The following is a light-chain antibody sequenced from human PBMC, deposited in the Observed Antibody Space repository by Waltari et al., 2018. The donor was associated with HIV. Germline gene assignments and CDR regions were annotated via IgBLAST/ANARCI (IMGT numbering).Light chain of an antibody. CDR2: GAS. J-gene: IGKJ2*01. CDR3: QQYVDWPRT. CDR1: QIVDAM. Sequence: EIVMTQSPVTLSVSPGERATLSCRASQIVDAMLAWYQQKPGQAPRLLIYGASKRDTGVPVRFSGSGSGTEFTLTISSLQSEDYAVYYCQQYVDWPRTFGQGTKVEVK. V-gene: IGKV3-15*01.